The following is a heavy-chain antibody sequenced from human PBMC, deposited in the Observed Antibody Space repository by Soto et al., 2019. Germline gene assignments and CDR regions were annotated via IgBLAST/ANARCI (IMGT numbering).Heavy chain of an antibody. D-gene: IGHD6-13*01. Sequence: ASVKVSCKASGSPFTSYGNSWERKAPGQGLEWMGCISAYNGNTNYAQKLNGRATMTTDTSTSTAYMELRSLRTDDTPVYYYARYSLVDHWFGHWGQGTLVTV. CDR2: ISAYNGNT. CDR1: GSPFTSYG. CDR3: ARYSLVDHWFGH. J-gene: IGHJ5*02. V-gene: IGHV1-18*04.